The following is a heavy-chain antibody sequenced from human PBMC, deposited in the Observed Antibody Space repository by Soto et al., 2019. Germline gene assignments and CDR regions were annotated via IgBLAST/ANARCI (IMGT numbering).Heavy chain of an antibody. CDR3: ARDRFDYYDSSGYWRFDP. CDR2: ISSSSSTI. CDR1: GFTFSSYS. Sequence: EVQLVESGGGLVQPGGSLRLSCAASGFTFSSYSMNWVRQAPGKGLEWVSYISSSSSTIYYADSVKGRFTISRDNAKNSLYLQMISLRAEDTAVYYCARDRFDYYDSSGYWRFDPWGQGTLVTVSS. D-gene: IGHD3-22*01. J-gene: IGHJ5*02. V-gene: IGHV3-48*01.